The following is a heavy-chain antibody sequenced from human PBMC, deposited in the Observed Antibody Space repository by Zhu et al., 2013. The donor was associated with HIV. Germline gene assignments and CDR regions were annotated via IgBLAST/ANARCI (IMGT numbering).Heavy chain of an antibody. CDR2: IIPIFGTA. V-gene: IGHV1-69*06. CDR1: GGTFSSYA. D-gene: IGHD2-21*01. CDR3: ARGLAYCGGDCYWEDVDY. J-gene: IGHJ4*02. Sequence: QVQLVQSGAEVKKPGSSVKVSCKASGGTFSSYAISWVRQAPGQGLEWMGGIIPIFGTANYAQKFQGRVTITADKSTSTAYMELSSLRSEDTAVYYCARGLAYCGGDCYWEDVDYWGQGTLVTVSS.